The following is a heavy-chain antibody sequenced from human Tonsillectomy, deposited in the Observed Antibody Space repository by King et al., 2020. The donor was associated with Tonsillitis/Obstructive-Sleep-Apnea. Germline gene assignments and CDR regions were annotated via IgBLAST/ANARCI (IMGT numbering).Heavy chain of an antibody. D-gene: IGHD5-18*01. CDR2: ISWNSGSI. CDR1: GFTFDDYA. V-gene: IGHV3-9*01. J-gene: IGHJ6*03. Sequence: VQLVESGGGLVQPGRSLRLSCAASGFTFDDYAMHWVRQAPGKGLEWVSGISWNSGSIGYADSVKGRFTISRDNAKNSLYLQMNSLRAEDTALYYCANGQLWPRRTYYYYYYMDVWGKGTTVTVSS. CDR3: ANGQLWPRRTYYYYYYMDV.